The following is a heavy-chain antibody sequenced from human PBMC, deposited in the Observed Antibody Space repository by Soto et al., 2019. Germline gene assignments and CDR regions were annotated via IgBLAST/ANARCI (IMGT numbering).Heavy chain of an antibody. Sequence: ASVKVSCKASGYTFTSYDINWVRQSAGQGPEWMGWMNPNSGNTGYAQKFQGRVTMTRNTSISTAYMELSSLRSEDTAVYYCARAPPYYDFWSGYYIRGVGSHYGMDVWGQGTTVTVSS. J-gene: IGHJ6*02. D-gene: IGHD3-3*01. V-gene: IGHV1-8*01. CDR1: GYTFTSYD. CDR3: ARAPPYYDFWSGYYIRGVGSHYGMDV. CDR2: MNPNSGNT.